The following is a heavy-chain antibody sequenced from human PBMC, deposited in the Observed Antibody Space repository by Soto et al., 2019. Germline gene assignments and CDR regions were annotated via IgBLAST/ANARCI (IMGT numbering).Heavy chain of an antibody. CDR3: AMLYSYGTYYYYGMDV. CDR2: IYYSGST. J-gene: IGHJ6*02. D-gene: IGHD5-18*01. CDR1: GGSISSYY. Sequence: SSETLSLTCTVSGGSISSYYWSWIRQPPGKGLEWIGYIYYSGSTNYNPSLKSRVTISVDTSKNQFSLRLSSVTAADTAVYYCAMLYSYGTYYYYGMDVWGQGTTVTVSS. V-gene: IGHV4-59*01.